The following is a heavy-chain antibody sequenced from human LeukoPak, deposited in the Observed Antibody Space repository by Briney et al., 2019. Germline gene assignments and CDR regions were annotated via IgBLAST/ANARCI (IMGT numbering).Heavy chain of an antibody. J-gene: IGHJ4*02. D-gene: IGHD3-3*01. Sequence: ASVKVSCKVSGYTLTELSMHWVRQAPGKGLEWMGGFDPEDGETIYAQKFQGRVTMTEDTSTDTAYMELSSLRSEDTAVYYCASRNISQYYDFWSGYYQGGHFDYWGQGTLVTVSS. CDR2: FDPEDGET. CDR3: ASRNISQYYDFWSGYYQGGHFDY. CDR1: GYTLTELS. V-gene: IGHV1-24*01.